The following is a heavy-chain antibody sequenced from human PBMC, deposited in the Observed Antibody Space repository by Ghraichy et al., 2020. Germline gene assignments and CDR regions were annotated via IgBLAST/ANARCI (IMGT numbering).Heavy chain of an antibody. J-gene: IGHJ4*02. CDR1: GGSISSGDYY. Sequence: SETLSLTCTVSGGSISSGDYYWSWIRQHPGKGLEWIAYIYYSGSTYYNPSLRSRVTISVDTSKNQFSLKLSSVTAADTAVYYCARAAELYLGPFLTGYQAHYFDYWGQGTLVTVSS. V-gene: IGHV4-31*03. D-gene: IGHD3-9*01. CDR2: IYYSGST. CDR3: ARAAELYLGPFLTGYQAHYFDY.